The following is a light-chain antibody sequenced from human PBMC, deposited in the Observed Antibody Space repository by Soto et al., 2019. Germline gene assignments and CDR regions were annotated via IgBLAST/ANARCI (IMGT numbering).Light chain of an antibody. CDR3: QHSWT. CDR2: GAS. J-gene: IGKJ1*01. CDR1: QSVASNF. Sequence: ELVLTQSPGTLSLSPGARATLSCRASQSVASNFLAWYQQKPGQAPRLLIYGASSRATGIPDRFSGSGSGPDFTLTISRLEHEDVAVYYCQHSWTFGQGTKVDIK. V-gene: IGKV3-20*01.